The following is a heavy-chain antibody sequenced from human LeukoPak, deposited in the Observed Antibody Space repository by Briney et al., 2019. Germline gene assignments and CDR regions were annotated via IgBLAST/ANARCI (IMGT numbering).Heavy chain of an antibody. CDR1: GFTFSSYS. V-gene: IGHV3-21*01. J-gene: IGHJ6*04. Sequence: SGGSLRLSCAASGFTFSSYSMNWVRQAPGKGLEWVSSISSSSSYIYYADSVKGRFTISRDNAKNSLYLQMNGLRAEDTAVYYCASNYYYYYGMDVWGKGTTVTVSS. CDR3: ASNYYYYYGMDV. CDR2: ISSSSSYI.